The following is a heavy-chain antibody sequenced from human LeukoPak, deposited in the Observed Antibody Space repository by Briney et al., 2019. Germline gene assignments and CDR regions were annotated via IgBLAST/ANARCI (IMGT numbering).Heavy chain of an antibody. V-gene: IGHV4-39*07. Sequence: SETLSLTCTVSGGSISSSSYYWGWIRQPPGKGLEWIGSIYYSGSTYYNPSLKSRVTISVDTSKNQFSLKLSSVTAADTAVYYCASWQQLVRAFDYWGQGTLVTVSS. CDR3: ASWQQLVRAFDY. CDR2: IYYSGST. CDR1: GGSISSSSYY. D-gene: IGHD6-13*01. J-gene: IGHJ4*02.